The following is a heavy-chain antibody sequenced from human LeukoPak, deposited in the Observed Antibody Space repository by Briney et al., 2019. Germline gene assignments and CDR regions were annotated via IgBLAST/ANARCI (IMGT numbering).Heavy chain of an antibody. CDR2: ISTSGDRT. V-gene: IGHV3-23*01. CDR1: GFTFSTYA. D-gene: IGHD1-26*01. CDR3: ARSAVGTSCCTAVDY. Sequence: GGSLRLSCAASGFTFSTYAMTWVRQAPGKGLEWVSGISTSGDRTYYPDSVKGRFTISRDNSKNTLYLQMNSLIAEDTAEYYCARSAVGTSCCTAVDYWGQGTLVTVSS. J-gene: IGHJ4*02.